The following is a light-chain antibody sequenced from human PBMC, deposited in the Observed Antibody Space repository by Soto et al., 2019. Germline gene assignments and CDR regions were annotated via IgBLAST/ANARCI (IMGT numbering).Light chain of an antibody. CDR3: QQYGSSRT. CDR1: QSVSSSY. Sequence: EIVLTQSPGTLSLSPGERATLSCRASQSVSSSYLAWYQPKPGQAPRLLIYGASSRATGIPDRFSGSGSGTDFTRTISRLEPEDFAVYYCQQYGSSRTFGQGTKVEIK. CDR2: GAS. J-gene: IGKJ1*01. V-gene: IGKV3-20*01.